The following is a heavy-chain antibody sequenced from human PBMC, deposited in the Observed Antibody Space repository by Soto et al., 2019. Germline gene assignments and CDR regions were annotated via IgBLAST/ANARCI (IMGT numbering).Heavy chain of an antibody. CDR2: IWYDGSNK. CDR1: GFTFSSYG. J-gene: IGHJ5*02. D-gene: IGHD3-10*01. V-gene: IGHV3-33*01. CDR3: ARGVSYYGSGSSWWFAP. Sequence: QVQLVESGGGVVQPGRSLRLSCAASGFTFSSYGMHWVRQAPGKGLEWVAVIWYDGSNKYYADSVKGRFTISRDNSKNTLSLQMNSRRAEDTAVYYCARGVSYYGSGSSWWFAPWGQGTLVTVSS.